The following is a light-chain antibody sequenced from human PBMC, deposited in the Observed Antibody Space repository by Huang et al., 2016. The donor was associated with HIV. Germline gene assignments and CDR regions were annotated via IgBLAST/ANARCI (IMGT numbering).Light chain of an antibody. CDR2: GAS. V-gene: IGKV1-39*01. Sequence: DIQMTQSPSSLSASVGDRVTITCRASQSIGTYLNWYQLKPGKAPKVLMYGASSLQTGVPSRFSGSGSGTYFTLTIRSLQPEDFATYYCQQSYSTPWTFGQGTKVEIK. CDR1: QSIGTY. J-gene: IGKJ1*01. CDR3: QQSYSTPWT.